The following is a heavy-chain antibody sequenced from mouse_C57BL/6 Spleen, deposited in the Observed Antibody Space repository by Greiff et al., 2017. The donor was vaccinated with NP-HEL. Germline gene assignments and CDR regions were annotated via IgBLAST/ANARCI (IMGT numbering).Heavy chain of an antibody. D-gene: IGHD2-3*01. J-gene: IGHJ1*03. CDR1: GFTFSDYY. V-gene: IGHV5-16*01. Sequence: EVQLVESEGGLVQPGSSMKLSCTASGFTFSDYYMAWVRQVPEKGLEWVANINYDGSSTYYLDSLKSRFIISRDNAKNILYLQMSSLKSEDTATYYCARGGYDGYYDWYFDVWGTGTTVTVSS. CDR3: ARGGYDGYYDWYFDV. CDR2: INYDGSST.